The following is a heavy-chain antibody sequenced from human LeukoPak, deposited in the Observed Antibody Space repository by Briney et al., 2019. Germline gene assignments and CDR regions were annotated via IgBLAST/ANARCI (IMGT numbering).Heavy chain of an antibody. D-gene: IGHD6-13*01. CDR1: GGSFSGYY. V-gene: IGHV4-34*01. J-gene: IGHJ4*02. CDR3: ARGRRIGEYSSSWHY. Sequence: KPSETLSLTCAVDGGSFSGYYWSWIRQPPGKGLEWIGEINHSGSTNYNPSLKSRVTISVDTSKNQFSLKLSSVTAADTAVYYCARGRRIGEYSSSWHYWGQGTLVTVSS. CDR2: INHSGST.